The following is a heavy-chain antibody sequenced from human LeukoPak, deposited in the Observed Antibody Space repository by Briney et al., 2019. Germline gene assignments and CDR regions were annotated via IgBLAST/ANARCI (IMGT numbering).Heavy chain of an antibody. J-gene: IGHJ5*02. D-gene: IGHD1-1*01. CDR2: TSAYNGNT. CDR3: ARGGRQRFDP. Sequence: GASVKVSCKASGYTFTGYYMHWVRQAPGQGLEWMGWTSAYNGNTNYAQKLQGRVTMTTDTSTSTAYMELRSLRSDDTAVYYCARGGRQRFDPWGQGTLVTVSS. V-gene: IGHV1-18*04. CDR1: GYTFTGYY.